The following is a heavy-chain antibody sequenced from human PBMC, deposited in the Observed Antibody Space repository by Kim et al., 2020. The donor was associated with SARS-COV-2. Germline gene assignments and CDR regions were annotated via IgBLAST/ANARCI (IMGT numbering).Heavy chain of an antibody. Sequence: SETLSLTCTVSGGSIDYSNYYWGWIRQPPGKGLEWIGTIFYSGTTYDNPSLRSRITMTVDTSKHQFSLKLRSVTAADTAVYYCALQPYRYHTRSFSSPFDNLGQGALLSVSS. J-gene: IGHJ4*02. D-gene: IGHD3-3*01. V-gene: IGHV4-39*01. CDR1: GGSIDYSNYY. CDR3: ALQPYRYHTRSFSSPFDN. CDR2: IFYSGTT.